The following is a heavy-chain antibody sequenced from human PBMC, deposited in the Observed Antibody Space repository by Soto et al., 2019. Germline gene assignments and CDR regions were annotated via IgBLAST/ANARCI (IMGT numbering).Heavy chain of an antibody. V-gene: IGHV3-23*01. CDR3: AKNQGVELVPLATVDWFDP. D-gene: IGHD1-26*01. CDR2: ISGSGFKK. J-gene: IGHJ5*02. Sequence: GGSLRLSCAASGFIFENFGMSWVRQAPGKGLEWISSISGSGFKKYYADSVKGRFTISRDNSKSTVYLELNNLSAEDTAVCHCAKNQGVELVPLATVDWFDPWGQGSVVTVSS. CDR1: GFIFENFG.